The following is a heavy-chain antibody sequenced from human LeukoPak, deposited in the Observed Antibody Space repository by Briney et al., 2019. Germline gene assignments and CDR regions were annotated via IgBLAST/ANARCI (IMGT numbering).Heavy chain of an antibody. CDR2: IYSGGST. Sequence: GGSLRLSCAASGFTVSSNYMSWVRQAPGKGLEWVSVIYSGGSTYYADSVKGRFTISRDNFKNMLFLQMSSLRAEDTAVYYCAQALYYYYYFDYWGQGTLVTVSS. D-gene: IGHD3-10*01. J-gene: IGHJ4*02. CDR3: AQALYYYYYFDY. V-gene: IGHV3-53*01. CDR1: GFTVSSNY.